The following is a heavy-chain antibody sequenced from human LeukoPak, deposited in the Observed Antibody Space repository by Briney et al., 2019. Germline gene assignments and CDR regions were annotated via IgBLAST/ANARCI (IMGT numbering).Heavy chain of an antibody. CDR2: IRYDGNIK. V-gene: IGHV3-30*02. J-gene: IGHJ4*02. CDR3: ASGSYSSSTLWY. Sequence: GGSLRLSCAASGFSFSSYGMHWVRQAPGKGLEWVAFIRYDGNIKHYADSVKGRFTISRDNAKNSVYLQMNSLRAEDTAVYYCASGSYSSSTLWYWGQGTLVTVSS. D-gene: IGHD6-6*01. CDR1: GFSFSSYG.